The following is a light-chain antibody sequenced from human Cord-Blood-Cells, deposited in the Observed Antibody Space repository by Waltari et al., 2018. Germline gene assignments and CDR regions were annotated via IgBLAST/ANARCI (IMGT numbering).Light chain of an antibody. CDR2: AAS. Sequence: DIQMTQSPSSLSASVGDRVTITCRASQSISSYLNWYQQKPGKAPKLLICAASSLQSGVPSRFSGSGSGTDFTHTISSLQPEDFATYYCQQSYSTPYSFGQGTKLEIK. CDR1: QSISSY. CDR3: QQSYSTPYS. J-gene: IGKJ2*03. V-gene: IGKV1-39*01.